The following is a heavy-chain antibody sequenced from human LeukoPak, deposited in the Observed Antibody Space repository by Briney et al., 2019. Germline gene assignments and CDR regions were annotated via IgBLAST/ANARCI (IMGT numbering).Heavy chain of an antibody. CDR1: GCTFTSYG. D-gene: IGHD6-13*01. CDR3: ARMEASYSSSWYGYYYYYGMDV. J-gene: IGHJ6*02. V-gene: IGHV1-18*01. CDR2: ISAYNGNT. Sequence: EASVKVSCKASGCTFTSYGISWVRQAPGQGLEWMGWISAYNGNTNYAQKLQGRVTMTTDTSTSTAYMELRSLRSDDTAVYYWARMEASYSSSWYGYYYYYGMDVWGQGTTVTVSS.